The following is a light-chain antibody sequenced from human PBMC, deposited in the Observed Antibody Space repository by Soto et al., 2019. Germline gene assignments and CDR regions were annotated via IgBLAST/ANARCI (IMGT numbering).Light chain of an antibody. CDR3: QQYGSAPRIT. V-gene: IGKV3-20*01. CDR2: GAS. Sequence: EIVLTQSPGTLSLSPGERATLSCRASQTIASSYLAWFRQKPGQPPRLLIYGASRRATGIPDRFSGSGSGTDFTLTISRREPEDFAVYYCQQYGSAPRITFGQGTRLEIK. J-gene: IGKJ5*01. CDR1: QTIASSY.